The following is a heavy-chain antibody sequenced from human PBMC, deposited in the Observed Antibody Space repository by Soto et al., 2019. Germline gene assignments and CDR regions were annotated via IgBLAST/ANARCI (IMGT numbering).Heavy chain of an antibody. Sequence: QVQLVQSGAEVKKPGASVKVSCKASGYTFTSYGISWVRQAPGQGLEWMGWISAYNGNTNYAQKLQGRVTMTTDTSTSKAYMELRSLRSDDTAVYYCARDINIVVVPAAMAPPNWFDPWGQGTLVTVSS. CDR3: ARDINIVVVPAAMAPPNWFDP. D-gene: IGHD2-2*01. V-gene: IGHV1-18*01. J-gene: IGHJ5*02. CDR1: GYTFTSYG. CDR2: ISAYNGNT.